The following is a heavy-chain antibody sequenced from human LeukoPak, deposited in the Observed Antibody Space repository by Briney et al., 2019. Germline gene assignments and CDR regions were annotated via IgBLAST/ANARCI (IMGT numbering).Heavy chain of an antibody. CDR1: GFTFSSYG. Sequence: GGSLRLSCAASGFTFSSYGMNWVRQAPGKGLEWVSSISSSSSYIYSADSVKGRFTISRDNAKNSLYLQMNSLRAEDTAVYYCARRGPSVAGPYDYWGQGTLVTVSS. J-gene: IGHJ4*02. D-gene: IGHD6-19*01. CDR3: ARRGPSVAGPYDY. CDR2: ISSSSSYI. V-gene: IGHV3-21*01.